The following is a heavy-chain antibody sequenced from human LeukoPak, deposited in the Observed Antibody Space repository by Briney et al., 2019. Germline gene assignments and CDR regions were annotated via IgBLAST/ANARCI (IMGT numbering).Heavy chain of an antibody. Sequence: PGGSLRLSCAASGFTFSSYWMHWVRQAPGKGLVWVSRINSDGSSTSYADSVKGRFTISRDNAKNTLYLQMNSLRAEDTAMYYCARPMYYYYYMDVWGKGTTVTISS. CDR2: INSDGSST. D-gene: IGHD2-2*01. CDR3: ARPMYYYYYMDV. V-gene: IGHV3-74*01. CDR1: GFTFSSYW. J-gene: IGHJ6*03.